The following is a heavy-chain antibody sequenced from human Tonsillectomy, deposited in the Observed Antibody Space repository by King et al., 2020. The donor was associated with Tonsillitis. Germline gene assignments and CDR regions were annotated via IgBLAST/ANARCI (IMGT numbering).Heavy chain of an antibody. CDR1: GFTFSDYA. J-gene: IGHJ4*02. V-gene: IGHV3-21*01. CDR3: ASSRSDILTGYPLSPIDY. CDR2: ISSSSSYI. D-gene: IGHD3-9*01. Sequence: EVQLVESGGDLVKPGGSLRLSCAASGFTFSDYAMNWDRQAPGKGLEWVSSISSSSSYIYYADSMKGRFSISRDNAKNSLYLQMNSLRVEDTAVYYCASSRSDILTGYPLSPIDYWGQGTLVTVSS.